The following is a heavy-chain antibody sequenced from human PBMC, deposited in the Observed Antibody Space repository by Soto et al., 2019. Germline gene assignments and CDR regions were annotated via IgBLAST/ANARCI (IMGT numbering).Heavy chain of an antibody. J-gene: IGHJ4*02. CDR1: GFTFSSYS. D-gene: IGHD3-22*01. V-gene: IGHV3-48*01. Sequence: GSLRLSCAASGFTFSSYSMNWVRQAPGKGLEWVSYISSSSSTIYYADSVKGRFTISRDNAKNSLYLQMNSLRAEDTAVYYCARGYYDSSGYYWVFDYWGQGT. CDR3: ARGYYDSSGYYWVFDY. CDR2: ISSSSSTI.